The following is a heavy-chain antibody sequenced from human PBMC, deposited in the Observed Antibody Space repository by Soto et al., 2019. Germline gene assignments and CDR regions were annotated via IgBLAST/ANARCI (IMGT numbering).Heavy chain of an antibody. V-gene: IGHV3-7*01. Sequence: GGSLRLSCAASGFTFSKYWMNWVRQAPGKGLEWVANIKQDGSEKSYVDSVKGRFTISRDNAKNSLYLQMNSLRAEDTAVYYCARDMPPFEVGSSSPGRSDFWGQGTLVTVSS. CDR3: ARDMPPFEVGSSSPGRSDF. CDR1: GFTFSKYW. D-gene: IGHD6-6*01. J-gene: IGHJ4*02. CDR2: IKQDGSEK.